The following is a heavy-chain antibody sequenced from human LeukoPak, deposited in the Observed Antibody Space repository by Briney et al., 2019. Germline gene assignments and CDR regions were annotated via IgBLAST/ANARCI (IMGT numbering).Heavy chain of an antibody. CDR2: ISYDGSNK. V-gene: IGHV3-30*18. CDR3: AKEDAFDI. CDR1: RFTFSSYG. J-gene: IGHJ3*02. Sequence: GGSLRLSCAASRFTFSSYGMHWVRQAPGKGLEWVAVISYDGSNKYYADSVKGRFTISRDNSKNTLYLQMNSLRAEDTAVYYCAKEDAFDIWGQGTMVTVSS.